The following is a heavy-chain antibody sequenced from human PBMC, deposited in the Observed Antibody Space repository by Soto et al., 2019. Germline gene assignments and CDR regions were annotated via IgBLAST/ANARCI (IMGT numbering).Heavy chain of an antibody. V-gene: IGHV1-3*01. CDR3: ARAARPSRDGYNRDFDY. J-gene: IGHJ4*02. CDR1: GYTFTSYA. D-gene: IGHD5-12*01. CDR2: INAGNGNT. Sequence: GASVKVSCKASGYTFTSYAMHWVRQAPGQRLEWMGWINAGNGNTKYSQKFQGRVTITRDTSASTAYMELSSRRSEDTAVYYCARAARPSRDGYNRDFDYWGQGTLVTVSS.